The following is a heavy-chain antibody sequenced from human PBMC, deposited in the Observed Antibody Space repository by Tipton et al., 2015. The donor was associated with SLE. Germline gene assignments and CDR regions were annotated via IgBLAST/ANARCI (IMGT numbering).Heavy chain of an antibody. V-gene: IGHV4-39*07. J-gene: IGHJ4*02. CDR1: GGSMSSSDCY. CDR2: RCYTGST. D-gene: IGHD1-26*01. Sequence: TLSLTCTVSGGSMSSSDCYWGWVRQSPGRGLEWIGSRCYTGSTYYNPSLESRVTMSVDASKNHFSLRLSSVTAADTAIYYCARPQSRREPFDSWGQGTLVTVSS. CDR3: ARPQSRREPFDS.